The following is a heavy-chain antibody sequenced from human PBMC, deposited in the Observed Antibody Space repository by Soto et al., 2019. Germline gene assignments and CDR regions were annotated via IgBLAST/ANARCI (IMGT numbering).Heavy chain of an antibody. D-gene: IGHD3-22*01. Sequence: SETLSLTCAVCGGSFSGYDWSWIRQHPGKGLEWIGEIYYSGSTNYNPSLKSRVTISVDTSKNQFSLKLSSVTAADTAVYYCARDRSSGYSFDYWGQGTLVTVSS. CDR3: ARDRSSGYSFDY. J-gene: IGHJ4*02. V-gene: IGHV4-34*09. CDR1: GGSFSGYD. CDR2: IYYSGST.